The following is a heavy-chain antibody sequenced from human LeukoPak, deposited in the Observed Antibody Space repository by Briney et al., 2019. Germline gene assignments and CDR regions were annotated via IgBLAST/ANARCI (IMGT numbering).Heavy chain of an antibody. CDR3: ARDVRGLGSDV. CDR2: ISSSSSTI. D-gene: IGHD3-10*02. Sequence: GGSLRLSCAASGFTFSSYSMNWVRQAPGKGLEWVSYISSSSSTIYYADSVKGRFTISRDNAKNSLYLQMNSLRAEDTAVYYCARDVRGLGSDVWGQGTTVTVSS. J-gene: IGHJ6*02. V-gene: IGHV3-48*04. CDR1: GFTFSSYS.